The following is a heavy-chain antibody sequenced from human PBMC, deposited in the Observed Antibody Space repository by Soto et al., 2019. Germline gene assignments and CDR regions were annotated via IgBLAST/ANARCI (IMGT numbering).Heavy chain of an antibody. CDR2: IYPGDSET. CDR3: ARHGEGYCSGGSCLYYGMDV. V-gene: IGHV5-51*01. D-gene: IGHD2-15*01. Sequence: PGESLKISCKGSGYSFTTHWIVWVRQMPEKGLEWVGIIYPGDSETRYSPSFQGQVSISADQSTSTAYLQWSSLKASDSAIYYCARHGEGYCSGGSCLYYGMDVWGQGTTVTV. CDR1: GYSFTTHW. J-gene: IGHJ6*02.